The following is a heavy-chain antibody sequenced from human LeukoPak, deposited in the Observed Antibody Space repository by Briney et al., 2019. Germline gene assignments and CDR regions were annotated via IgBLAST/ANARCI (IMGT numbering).Heavy chain of an antibody. Sequence: PGGSLRLSCAASGFTFSSYAMSWVRQAPGKGLEWVSAISGSGGSTYYADSVKGRFTISRDNSKHTLYLQMNSLRAEDTAVYYCAKGRYGSGSYYNAWGSKFDYWGQGTLVTVSS. J-gene: IGHJ4*02. CDR3: AKGRYGSGSYYNAWGSKFDY. D-gene: IGHD3-10*01. CDR1: GFTFSSYA. CDR2: ISGSGGST. V-gene: IGHV3-23*01.